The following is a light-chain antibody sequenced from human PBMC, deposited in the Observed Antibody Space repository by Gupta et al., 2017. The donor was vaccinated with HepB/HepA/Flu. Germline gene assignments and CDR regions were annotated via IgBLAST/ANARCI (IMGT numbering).Light chain of an antibody. CDR2: AAS. CDR1: QSITNY. V-gene: IGKV1-39*01. CDR3: QQSDSTPYT. Sequence: DIQMTKSPSSLSASVGDRVTITCRASQSITNYVNWYQDKPGKAPKLLIFAASNLQSGVPSRFSGSGSGTDFTLTISRLQPEDFATYYCQQSDSTPYTFGQGTKLEIK. J-gene: IGKJ2*01.